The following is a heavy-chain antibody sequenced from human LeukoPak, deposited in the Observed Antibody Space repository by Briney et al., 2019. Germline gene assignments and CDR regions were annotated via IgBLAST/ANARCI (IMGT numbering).Heavy chain of an antibody. CDR2: ISYDGSLK. V-gene: IGHV3-30*18. D-gene: IGHD3-10*01. CDR1: GFTFSSFG. J-gene: IGHJ3*02. Sequence: GRSLTLSCAASGFTFSSFGMHWVRQAPRKGLEGVAVISYDGSLKHYLDSVKGRFTISRDNSKNTLYLQMDSLRVEDTAVYHCAKKYSYGSGAGDALDIWGHGTLVTVSS. CDR3: AKKYSYGSGAGDALDI.